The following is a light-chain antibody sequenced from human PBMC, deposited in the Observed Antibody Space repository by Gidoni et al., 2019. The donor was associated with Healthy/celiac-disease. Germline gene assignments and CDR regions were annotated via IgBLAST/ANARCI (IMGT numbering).Light chain of an antibody. V-gene: IGKV4-1*01. CDR1: QSVLYSSNNKNY. CDR2: WAY. J-gene: IGKJ4*01. Sequence: DLVMTQSPDSLAVSLGERATINCKSSQSVLYSSNNKNYLAWYQQKPGQPPNLLIYWAYTRDSGVPDRFSGSGSGTDFTLTISSLQADDVAVYYCQQYYRTPPTFGGGTKVEIK. CDR3: QQYYRTPPT.